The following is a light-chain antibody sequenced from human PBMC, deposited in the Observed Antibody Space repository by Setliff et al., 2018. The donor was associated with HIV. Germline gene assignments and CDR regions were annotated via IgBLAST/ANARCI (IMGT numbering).Light chain of an antibody. CDR3: NSYTNTDTFV. V-gene: IGLV2-14*03. Sequence: QSVLTQPASVSGSPGQSVFISCTGSSSDIGAYDYVSWYQQHPGNAPKLILYDVSDRPSGVSDRFSGSKSGNTASLTISGLQPEDEADYYCNSYTNTDTFVFGTGTKVTVL. CDR1: SSDIGAYDY. CDR2: DVS. J-gene: IGLJ1*01.